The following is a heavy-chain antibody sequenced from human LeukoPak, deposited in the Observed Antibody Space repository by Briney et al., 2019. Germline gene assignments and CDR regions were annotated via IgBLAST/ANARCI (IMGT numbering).Heavy chain of an antibody. D-gene: IGHD6-6*01. V-gene: IGHV4-39*07. CDR1: GGSISSSSYY. J-gene: IGHJ4*02. Sequence: SETLSLTCTVSGGSISSSSYYWGWIRQPPGKGLEWIGSIYYSGSTYYNPSLKSRVTISVDTSKNQFSLKLSSVTAADTAVYYCARVGYSSSIDYWGQGTLVTVSS. CDR3: ARVGYSSSIDY. CDR2: IYYSGST.